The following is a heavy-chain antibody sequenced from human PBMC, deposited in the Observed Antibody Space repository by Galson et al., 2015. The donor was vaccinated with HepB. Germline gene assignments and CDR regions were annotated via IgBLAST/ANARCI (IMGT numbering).Heavy chain of an antibody. D-gene: IGHD3-9*01. J-gene: IGHJ6*02. V-gene: IGHV1-69*13. CDR2: IIPIFGTA. Sequence: SVKASCKASGGTFSSYAISWVRQAPGQGLEWMGGIIPIFGTANYAQKSQGRVTITADESTSTAYMELSSLRSVDTAVYYCARQDLDGLNYDILTGPRQDYYYGMDVWGQGTTVTVSS. CDR1: GGTFSSYA. CDR3: ARQDLDGLNYDILTGPRQDYYYGMDV.